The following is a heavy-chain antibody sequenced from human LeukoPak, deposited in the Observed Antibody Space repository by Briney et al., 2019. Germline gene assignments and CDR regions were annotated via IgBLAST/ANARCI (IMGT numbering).Heavy chain of an antibody. CDR1: GFTFSSFG. D-gene: IGHD3-22*01. J-gene: IGHJ3*02. CDR2: ISGSGGST. CDR3: AEDLQTYYYDSSNYYGAFDI. V-gene: IGHV3-23*01. Sequence: GGSLRLSCAASGFTFSSFGMSWVRQAPGKGLEWVSAISGSGGSTYYADSVKGRFTISRDNSKSTLYLQMNSLRAEDTAVYYCAEDLQTYYYDSSNYYGAFDIWGQGTMVTVSS.